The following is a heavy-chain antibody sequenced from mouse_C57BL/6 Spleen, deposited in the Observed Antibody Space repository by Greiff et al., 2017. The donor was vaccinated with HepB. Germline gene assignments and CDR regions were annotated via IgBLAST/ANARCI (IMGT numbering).Heavy chain of an antibody. CDR1: GYTFTDYE. V-gene: IGHV1-15*01. CDR3: TKSNYGENAMDY. CDR2: IDPETGGT. J-gene: IGHJ4*01. D-gene: IGHD2-5*01. Sequence: QVQLQQSGAELVRPGASVTLSCKASGYTFTDYEMHWVKQTPVHGLEWIGAIDPETGGTAYNQKFKGKAILTADKSSSTAYMELRSLTSEDSAVYYCTKSNYGENAMDYWGQGTSVTVSS.